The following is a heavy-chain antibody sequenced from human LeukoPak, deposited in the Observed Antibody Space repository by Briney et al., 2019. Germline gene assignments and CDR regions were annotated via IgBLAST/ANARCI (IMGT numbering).Heavy chain of an antibody. Sequence: SETLSLTCTVSGGSITNYYWSWIRQPPGKGLEWIGYIYDSGSTNYNPSLKSRVTVSVETSKNQFSLKLISVTAADTAVYYCARTNRYAGGDRHFDYWGQGTLVTVSS. CDR2: IYDSGST. D-gene: IGHD1-14*01. CDR3: ARTNRYAGGDRHFDY. J-gene: IGHJ4*02. CDR1: GGSITNYY. V-gene: IGHV4-59*12.